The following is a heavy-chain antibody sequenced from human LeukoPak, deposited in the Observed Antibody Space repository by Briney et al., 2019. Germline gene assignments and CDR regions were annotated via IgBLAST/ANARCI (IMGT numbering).Heavy chain of an antibody. CDR2: ISYGGSNK. J-gene: IGHJ3*02. CDR3: ARGTYYYDSSGYQRDAFDI. Sequence: GGSLRLSCAASGFTFSSYAMHWVRQVPGKGTEWVAVISYGGSNKYYADSVKGRFAISRDNSKNTLYLQMNSLRAEDTAVYYCARGTYYYDSSGYQRDAFDIWGQGTMVTVSS. V-gene: IGHV3-30*09. CDR1: GFTFSSYA. D-gene: IGHD3-22*01.